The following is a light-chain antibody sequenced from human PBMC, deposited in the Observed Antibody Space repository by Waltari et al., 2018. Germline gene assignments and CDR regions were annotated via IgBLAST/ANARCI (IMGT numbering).Light chain of an antibody. Sequence: DIVMTQSPDSLAVSLGERATVNCKSSQSVLYNSNNKNHLAGYQQKPGQPPKLLIYWASTRESGVPDRFSGSGSGTDFTLTITSLQAEDVAVYYCQQHYSSPPTFGQGTKVEIK. V-gene: IGKV4-1*01. CDR3: QQHYSSPPT. J-gene: IGKJ1*01. CDR2: WAS. CDR1: QSVLYNSNNKNH.